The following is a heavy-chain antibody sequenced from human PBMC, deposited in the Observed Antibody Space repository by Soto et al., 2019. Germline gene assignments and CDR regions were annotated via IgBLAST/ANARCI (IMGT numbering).Heavy chain of an antibody. Sequence: GGSLRLSCAASGFTFSSYAMHWVRQAPGKGLEWVAVISYDGSNKYYADSVKGRFTISRDNSKNTLYLQMNSLRAEDPAVYYCARDRSYYDFWSGYSTRYYYYGMDVWGQGTTVTVSS. J-gene: IGHJ6*02. V-gene: IGHV3-30-3*01. D-gene: IGHD3-3*01. CDR3: ARDRSYYDFWSGYSTRYYYYGMDV. CDR1: GFTFSSYA. CDR2: ISYDGSNK.